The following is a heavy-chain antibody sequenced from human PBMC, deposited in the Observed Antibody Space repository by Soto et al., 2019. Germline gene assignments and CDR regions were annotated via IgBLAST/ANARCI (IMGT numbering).Heavy chain of an antibody. D-gene: IGHD3-10*01. CDR1: GFTFSDYY. V-gene: IGHV3-11*01. Sequence: GGSLRLSCAASGFTFSDYYMSWIRQAPGKGLEWVSYISSSGSTIYYTDSVKGRFTISRDNAKNSLYLQMNSLRAEDTAVYYCARDELSHRPMVRGVIIKAFDIWGQGTMVTVSS. J-gene: IGHJ3*02. CDR2: ISSSGSTI. CDR3: ARDELSHRPMVRGVIIKAFDI.